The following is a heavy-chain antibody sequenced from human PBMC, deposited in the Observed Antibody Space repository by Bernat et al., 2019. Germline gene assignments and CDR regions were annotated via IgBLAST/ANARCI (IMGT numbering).Heavy chain of an antibody. V-gene: IGHV1-18*01. CDR3: ARDKMGYCSSTSCPNNLFDP. Sequence: QVQLVQSGAEVKKPGASVKVSCKASGYTFTSYGISRVRQAPGQGLEWMGWISAYNGNTNYAQKLQGRVTMTTDTSTSTAYMELRSLRSDDTAVYYCARDKMGYCSSTSCPNNLFDPWGQGTLVTVSS. J-gene: IGHJ5*02. CDR2: ISAYNGNT. CDR1: GYTFTSYG. D-gene: IGHD2-2*01.